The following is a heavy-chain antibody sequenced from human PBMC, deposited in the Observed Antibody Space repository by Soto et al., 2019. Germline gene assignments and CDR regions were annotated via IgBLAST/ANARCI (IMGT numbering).Heavy chain of an antibody. CDR2: IIPIFGTA. D-gene: IGHD3-16*02. CDR3: ARDRGLRLGELSFDAFDI. CDR1: GGTFSSYA. V-gene: IGHV1-69*13. J-gene: IGHJ3*02. Sequence: SVKVSCKASGGTFSSYAISWVRQAPGQGLEWMGGIIPIFGTANYAQKFQGRVTITADESTSTAYMELSSLRSEDTAVYYCARDRGLRLGELSFDAFDIWGQGTMVTVSS.